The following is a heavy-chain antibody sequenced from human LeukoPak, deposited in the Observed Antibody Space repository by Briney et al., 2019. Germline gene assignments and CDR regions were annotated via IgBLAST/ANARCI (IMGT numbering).Heavy chain of an antibody. CDR1: GFTFSSYG. CDR3: ARDRAYRSSWLDY. V-gene: IGHV3-33*01. D-gene: IGHD6-13*01. CDR2: IWYDGSNK. J-gene: IGHJ4*02. Sequence: PGGSLRLSCAASGFTFSSYGMHWVRQAPGKGLEWVAVIWYDGSNKYYADSVKGRFTISRDNSKNTLYLQMNSLRAEDTAVYYCARDRAYRSSWLDYWGQGTLVTVSS.